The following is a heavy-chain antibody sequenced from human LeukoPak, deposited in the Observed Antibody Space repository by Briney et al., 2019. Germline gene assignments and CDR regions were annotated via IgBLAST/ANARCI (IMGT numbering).Heavy chain of an antibody. V-gene: IGHV4-34*01. Sequence: SETLSLTCAVYGGSFSGYYWSWIRQPPGKGLEWIGEINHSGSTYYNPSLKSRVTISVDRSKNQFSLKLSSVTAADTAVYYCARDSTAMVTVAANAFDIWGQGTMVTVPS. CDR1: GGSFSGYY. CDR2: INHSGST. J-gene: IGHJ3*02. CDR3: ARDSTAMVTVAANAFDI. D-gene: IGHD5-18*01.